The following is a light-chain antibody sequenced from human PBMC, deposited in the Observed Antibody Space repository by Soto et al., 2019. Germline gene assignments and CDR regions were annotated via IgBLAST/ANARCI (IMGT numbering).Light chain of an antibody. CDR1: QSLLHSNGYNY. Sequence: DIVMTQSPLSLPVTPGEPASISCRSSQSLLHSNGYNYLDWYLQKPGQSPQLLIYLGSNRASGGPDRFSGSGSGTDFTLKISRVEAEDVGVYYFMQALQTPRTFGQGTKVEIK. V-gene: IGKV2-28*01. J-gene: IGKJ1*01. CDR3: MQALQTPRT. CDR2: LGS.